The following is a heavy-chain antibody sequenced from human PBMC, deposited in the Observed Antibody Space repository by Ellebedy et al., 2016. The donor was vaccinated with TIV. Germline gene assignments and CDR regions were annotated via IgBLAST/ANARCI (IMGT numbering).Heavy chain of an antibody. J-gene: IGHJ4*02. CDR2: ISGYTGNT. D-gene: IGHD3-3*01. CDR1: GYTFTNYG. CDR3: ARAAVESRSDY. V-gene: IGHV1-18*01. Sequence: AASVKVSCKASGYTFTNYGISWVRQAPGQGLEWMGWISGYTGNTKYDRRFQGRVTMTTDTSTSTAYIELRSLRSYDTAVYYCARAAVESRSDYWGQGTPVTVSS.